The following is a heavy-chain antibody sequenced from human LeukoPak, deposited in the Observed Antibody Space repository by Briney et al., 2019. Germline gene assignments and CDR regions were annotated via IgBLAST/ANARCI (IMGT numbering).Heavy chain of an antibody. CDR1: GFTFSTYS. J-gene: IGHJ4*02. CDR2: ISSSRSSI. CDR3: AKSFLD. D-gene: IGHD3-3*01. V-gene: IGHV3-48*02. Sequence: GGSLRLSCAASGFTFSTYSMNWVRQAPGKGLEWVSYISSSRSSIYYADSVKGRFTISRDNAKNSLYLQMNSLRDEDTAVYYCAKSFLDWGQGTLVTVSS.